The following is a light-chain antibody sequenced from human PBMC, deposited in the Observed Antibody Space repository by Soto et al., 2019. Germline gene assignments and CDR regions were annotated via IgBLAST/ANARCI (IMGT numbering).Light chain of an antibody. V-gene: IGKV2-40*01. Sequence: DIVMTQTPLSLPVTPGEPASISCRSSQSLLYSDDGNTYLDWFLQKPGQSPQLLIYTVSYRASGVPDRFSGSGSGTDFTLKISRVEAEDVGVYYCLQRKEFPWTFGRGTRVEIK. J-gene: IGKJ1*01. CDR1: QSLLYSDDGNTY. CDR2: TVS. CDR3: LQRKEFPWT.